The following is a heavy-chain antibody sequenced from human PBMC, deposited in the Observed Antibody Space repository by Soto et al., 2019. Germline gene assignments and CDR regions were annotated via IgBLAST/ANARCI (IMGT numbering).Heavy chain of an antibody. CDR2: INPGNGNT. J-gene: IGHJ5*02. Sequence: QVQVVQSGAEVRKPGASVKVSCKGSGYTFPSYIIHWVHQAPGQGLEWMGWINPGNGNTKYSQKFQGRVTITRDTSASTAYMELGSLRSEDTAVYYCARVAAAGIVGWFDPWGQGTLVTVSS. CDR1: GYTFPSYI. D-gene: IGHD6-13*01. CDR3: ARVAAAGIVGWFDP. V-gene: IGHV1-3*01.